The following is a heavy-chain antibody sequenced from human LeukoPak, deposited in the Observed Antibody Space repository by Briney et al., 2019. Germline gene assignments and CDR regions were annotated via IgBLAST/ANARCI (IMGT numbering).Heavy chain of an antibody. V-gene: IGHV1-69*04. CDR2: IIPLLAVA. CDR3: ARDPYYFESAGYYPD. Sequence: ASVKVSCKASGYTFTSYAISWVRQTPGQGLEWMGRIIPLLAVATHAQNFQGRVMITADISTSTAYMELSSLRSEDTAVYYCARDPYYFESAGYYPDWGQGTLVTVSS. J-gene: IGHJ4*02. D-gene: IGHD3-22*01. CDR1: GYTFTSYA.